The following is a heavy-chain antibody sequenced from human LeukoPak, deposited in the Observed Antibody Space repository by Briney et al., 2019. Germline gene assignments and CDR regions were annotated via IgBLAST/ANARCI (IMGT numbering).Heavy chain of an antibody. D-gene: IGHD3-3*02. CDR3: ARAFYPGYYSYMAV. J-gene: IGHJ6*03. Sequence: SETLSLTCTVAGGSIASTIYYWHWIRQPPGKGLEWIGNIYYSGSTYYNPSLKSRVSISLDTSKNQFSLRMTSVTAADTAVYYCARAFYPGYYSYMAVWGKGTTVTVSS. V-gene: IGHV4-39*07. CDR1: GGSIASTIYY. CDR2: IYYSGST.